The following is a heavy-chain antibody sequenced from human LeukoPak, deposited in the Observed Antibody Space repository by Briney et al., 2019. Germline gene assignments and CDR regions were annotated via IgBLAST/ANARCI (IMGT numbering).Heavy chain of an antibody. CDR3: AKDIMVRGVAYGMDV. CDR2: ISWNSGSI. J-gene: IGHJ6*02. Sequence: GRSLRLSCAASGFTFDDYAMHWVRQAPGKGLEWVSGISWNSGSIGYADSVKGRFTISRDNAKNSLYLQMNSLRAEDTGLYYCAKDIMVRGVAYGMDVWGQGTTVTVSS. CDR1: GFTFDDYA. D-gene: IGHD3-10*01. V-gene: IGHV3-9*01.